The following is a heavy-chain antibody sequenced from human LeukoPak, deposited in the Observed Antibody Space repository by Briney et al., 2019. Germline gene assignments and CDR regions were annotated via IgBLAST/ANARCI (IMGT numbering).Heavy chain of an antibody. CDR2: MNPNSGNT. CDR1: GYTFTSYD. CDR3: ARGRMSRYYGSGSYYKVWFDP. J-gene: IGHJ5*02. D-gene: IGHD3-10*01. Sequence: ASVKVSCKASGYTFTSYDINWVRQATGQGLEWMGWMNPNSGNTGYAQKFQGRVTMTRNTSIRTAYMELSSLRSEDTAVYYCARGRMSRYYGSGSYYKVWFDPWGQGTLVTVSS. V-gene: IGHV1-8*01.